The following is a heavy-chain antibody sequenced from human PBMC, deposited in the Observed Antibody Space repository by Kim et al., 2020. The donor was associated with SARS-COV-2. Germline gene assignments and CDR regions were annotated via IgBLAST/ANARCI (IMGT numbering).Heavy chain of an antibody. CDR1: GFTFSSYG. Sequence: GGSLRLSCAASGFTFSSYGMHWVRQAPGKGLEWVAVIWYDGSNKYYADSVKGRFTISRDNSKNTLYLQMNSLRAEDTAVYYCAKGSVVPGPYSMDVWGQGTTVTVSS. J-gene: IGHJ6*02. CDR3: AKGSVVPGPYSMDV. CDR2: IWYDGSNK. V-gene: IGHV3-33*06. D-gene: IGHD2-2*01.